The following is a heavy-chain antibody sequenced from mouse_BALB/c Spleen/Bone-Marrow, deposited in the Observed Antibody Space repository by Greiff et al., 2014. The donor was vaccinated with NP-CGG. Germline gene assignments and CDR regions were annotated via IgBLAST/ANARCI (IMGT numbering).Heavy chain of an antibody. CDR2: IFPGTGTT. J-gene: IGHJ2*01. V-gene: IGHV1S132*01. D-gene: IGHD2-4*01. Sequence: LVESGAEPVKPGASVKLSCKTSGYTFTSYWIQWVKQRPGQGLGWIGEIFPGTGTTYYNEKFKDKATLTIDASSSTAYMQLSSLTSEDSAVYFCARKGISTVIATAYYFDYWGQGSTLTVSS. CDR3: ARKGISTVIATAYYFDY. CDR1: GYTFTSYW.